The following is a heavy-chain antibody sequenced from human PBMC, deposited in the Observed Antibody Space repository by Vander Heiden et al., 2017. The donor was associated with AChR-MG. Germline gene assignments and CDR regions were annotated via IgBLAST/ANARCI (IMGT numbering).Heavy chain of an antibody. D-gene: IGHD1-26*01. Sequence: EVQLVESGGGLVKPGGSLRLSCAASGFTFSSYSMHWVRQAPGKGLEWVSSISSSSSYIYYADSVKGRFTIARDNAKNSLYLQRNSLRAEDTALYYCARDSEGAGARGYYYYYGMDVWGQGPTVTVSS. J-gene: IGHJ6*02. CDR1: GFTFSSYS. CDR3: ARDSEGAGARGYYYYYGMDV. CDR2: ISSSSSYI. V-gene: IGHV3-21*01.